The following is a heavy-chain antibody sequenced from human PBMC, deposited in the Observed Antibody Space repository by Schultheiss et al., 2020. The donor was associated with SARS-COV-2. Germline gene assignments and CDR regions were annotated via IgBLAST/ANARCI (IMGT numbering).Heavy chain of an antibody. Sequence: GGSLRLSCAASGFNFSTFWMTWVRQAPGKGLEWVSYISSSGSTIYYADSVKGRFTISRDNAKNSLYLQMNSLRAEDTAVYYCAKDVYYDSSGHFDYWGQGTLVTVSS. CDR2: ISSSGSTI. V-gene: IGHV3-48*04. J-gene: IGHJ4*02. D-gene: IGHD3-22*01. CDR3: AKDVYYDSSGHFDY. CDR1: GFNFSTFW.